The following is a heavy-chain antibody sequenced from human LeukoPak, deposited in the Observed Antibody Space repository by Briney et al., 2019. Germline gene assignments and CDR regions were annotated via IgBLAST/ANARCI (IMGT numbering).Heavy chain of an antibody. Sequence: RAGGSLRLSCAASGFTFDDYGMSWVRQAPGKGLEWVSGINWNGGSTGYADSVKGRLTISRDNAKNSLYLQMNSLRAEDTALYYCARASNYYDSSGYYGYWGQGTLVTVSS. V-gene: IGHV3-20*04. CDR1: GFTFDDYG. J-gene: IGHJ4*02. CDR2: INWNGGST. D-gene: IGHD3-22*01. CDR3: ARASNYYDSSGYYGY.